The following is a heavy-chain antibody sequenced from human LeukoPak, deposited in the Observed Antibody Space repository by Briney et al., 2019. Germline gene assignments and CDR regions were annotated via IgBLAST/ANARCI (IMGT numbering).Heavy chain of an antibody. J-gene: IGHJ4*02. CDR2: IYYSGST. CDR3: ARVGRYCSGGSCYDTFDY. Sequence: SETLSLTCTVSGGSISSYYWSWLRQPPGKGLEWIGYIYYSGSTNYNPSLKSRVTISVDTSKNQFSLKLSSVTAADTAVYYCARVGRYCSGGSCYDTFDYWGQGTLVTVSS. V-gene: IGHV4-59*01. D-gene: IGHD2-15*01. CDR1: GGSISSYY.